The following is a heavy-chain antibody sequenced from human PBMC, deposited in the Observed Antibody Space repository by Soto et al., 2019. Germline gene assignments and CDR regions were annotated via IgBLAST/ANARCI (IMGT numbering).Heavy chain of an antibody. CDR2: ISSRSSTI. V-gene: IGHV3-48*01. CDR1: GFPFSSYS. J-gene: IGHJ4*02. Sequence: SLRLSCAASGFPFSSYSMNWVRQAPGKGLEWVSYISSRSSTIYYADSVKGRFTISRDNAKNSLYLQMNSLRAEDTAVYYCARDWIAVAGAYDYWGQGTLVTVSS. D-gene: IGHD6-19*01. CDR3: ARDWIAVAGAYDY.